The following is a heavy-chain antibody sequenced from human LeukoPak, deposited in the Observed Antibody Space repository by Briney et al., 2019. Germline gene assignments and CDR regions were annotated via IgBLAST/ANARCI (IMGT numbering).Heavy chain of an antibody. CDR2: IYHSGST. Sequence: SETLSLTCTVSGYSITSAYYWGWIRPPPGKGLEGIGKIYHSGSTHYNPSLNSRVTMSVDTSKNQFSLKLSSVTAADTAVYYCTRLHPQLSIAVAGNPRRNSFDYWGQGTLVTVSS. CDR3: TRLHPQLSIAVAGNPRRNSFDY. D-gene: IGHD6-19*01. CDR1: GYSITSAYY. J-gene: IGHJ4*02. V-gene: IGHV4-38-2*02.